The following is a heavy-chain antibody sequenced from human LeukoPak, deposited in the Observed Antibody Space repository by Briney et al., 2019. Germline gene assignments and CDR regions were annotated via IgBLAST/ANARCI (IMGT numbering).Heavy chain of an antibody. D-gene: IGHD6-19*01. J-gene: IGHJ3*02. V-gene: IGHV4-39*07. CDR3: ASRDGAVADAFDI. Sequence: SETLSLTCTVSGGSISSSSYYWGWIRQPPGKGLEWIGSIYYSGSTYYNPSLKSRVTISVDTSKNQSSLKLSSVTAADTAVYYCASRDGAVADAFDIWGQGTMVTVSS. CDR1: GGSISSSSYY. CDR2: IYYSGST.